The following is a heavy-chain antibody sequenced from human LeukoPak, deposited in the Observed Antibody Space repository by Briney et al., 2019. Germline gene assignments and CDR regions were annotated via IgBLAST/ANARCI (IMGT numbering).Heavy chain of an antibody. J-gene: IGHJ4*02. Sequence: SSVKVSCKASGYTFTGYYMHWVRQAPGQGLEGMGWINPNSGCTNYAQKFQGRVTMTMDTAISTASLELQRISSDATDVSYCERPIPIFSVVIINSFDSWGQGTLVTVSS. CDR2: INPNSGCT. V-gene: IGHV1-2*02. CDR3: ERPIPIFSVVIINSFDS. D-gene: IGHD3-3*01. CDR1: GYTFTGYY.